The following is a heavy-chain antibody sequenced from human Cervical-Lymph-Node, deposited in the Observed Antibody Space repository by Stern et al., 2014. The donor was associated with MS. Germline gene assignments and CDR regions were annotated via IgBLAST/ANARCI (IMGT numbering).Heavy chain of an antibody. CDR3: ARDIGRDYYYGMDV. CDR1: GFTVSSNY. CDR2: IYSGGST. V-gene: IGHV3-53*01. D-gene: IGHD3-16*02. Sequence: EVQLVESGGGLIQPGGSLRLSCAASGFTVSSNYMSWVRQAPGKGLEWVSVIYSGGSTYYADSVKGLFTISRDNSKNTLYLQMNSLRAEDTAVYYCARDIGRDYYYGMDVWGQGTTVTVSS. J-gene: IGHJ6*02.